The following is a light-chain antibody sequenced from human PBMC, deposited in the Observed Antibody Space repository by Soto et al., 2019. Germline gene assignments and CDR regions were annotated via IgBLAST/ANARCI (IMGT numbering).Light chain of an antibody. CDR1: QGISNY. Sequence: IHMTHSPSTLSASVGYRFTITFRSSQGISNYLAWYQQKPGKVPKLLIYAASTLQSGVPSRFSGSGSGTDFTLTISSLQPEDVATYYCQKYNSAPRTFGQGTKVDIK. V-gene: IGKV1-27*01. CDR3: QKYNSAPRT. J-gene: IGKJ1*01. CDR2: AAS.